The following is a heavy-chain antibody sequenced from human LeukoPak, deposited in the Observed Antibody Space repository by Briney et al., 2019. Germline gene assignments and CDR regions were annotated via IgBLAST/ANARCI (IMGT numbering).Heavy chain of an antibody. CDR3: AKDLSYCSGGSCYSS. D-gene: IGHD2-15*01. J-gene: IGHJ5*02. Sequence: PGGSLRLSCAASGFTFSSYGMHWVRQAPGKGLEWVAVISYDGSNKYYADSVKGRFTISRDNSKNTLYLQMNSLRAEDTAVYYCAKDLSYCSGGSCYSSWGQGTLVTVSS. V-gene: IGHV3-30*18. CDR1: GFTFSSYG. CDR2: ISYDGSNK.